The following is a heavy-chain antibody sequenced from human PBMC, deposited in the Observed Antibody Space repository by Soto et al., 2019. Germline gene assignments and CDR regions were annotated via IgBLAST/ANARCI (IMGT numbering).Heavy chain of an antibody. CDR1: GFTFTKAW. CDR2: IKSKTDGGTT. J-gene: IGHJ4*02. Sequence: EVQLVESGGGLVKPGGSLRLSCAASGFTFTKAWRNWVRQAPGKGLEWVGRIKSKTDGGTTDYAAPVKGRFTISRDDSKDTLYLDMNSLNTEDTAVYYCYAYHVAIWGQGTLVTVSS. D-gene: IGHD3-10*02. V-gene: IGHV3-15*07. CDR3: YAYHVAI.